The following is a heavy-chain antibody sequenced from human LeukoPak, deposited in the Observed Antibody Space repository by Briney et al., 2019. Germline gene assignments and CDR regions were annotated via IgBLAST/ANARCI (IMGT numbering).Heavy chain of an antibody. CDR2: INPSGGST. D-gene: IGHD1-1*01. CDR3: ARAVLERRRVGAFDI. Sequence: GASVKVSCKASGYTFTSYYMHWVRQAPGQGLEWMGIINPSGGSTSYAQKFQGRVTMTRDTSTSTVYMELSSVTAADTAVYYCARAVLERRRVGAFDIWGQGTMVTVSS. V-gene: IGHV1-46*01. J-gene: IGHJ3*02. CDR1: GYTFTSYY.